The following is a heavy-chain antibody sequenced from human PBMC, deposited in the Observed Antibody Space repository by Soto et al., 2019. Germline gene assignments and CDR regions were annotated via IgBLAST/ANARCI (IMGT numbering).Heavy chain of an antibody. CDR2: ISPYNGKT. Sequence: ASVKVSCKASGYTFTNYGMNWVRQAPGRGLEWMGWISPYNGKTNFAQKLQGRVTMTTDTSMNTAYMELRSLASDDTAVYYCARDWESLWDSCPPPVFDYWGQGTLVTVSS. CDR1: GYTFTNYG. D-gene: IGHD3-16*01. V-gene: IGHV1-18*04. CDR3: ARDWESLWDSCPPPVFDY. J-gene: IGHJ4*02.